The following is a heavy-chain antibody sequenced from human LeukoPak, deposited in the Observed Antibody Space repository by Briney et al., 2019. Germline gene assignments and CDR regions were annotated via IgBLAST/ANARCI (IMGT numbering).Heavy chain of an antibody. CDR2: TQYDGNNK. CDR3: ARADYNNFDY. CDR1: GFTFNSFG. Sequence: GGSLRLSCVASGFTFNSFGMHWVRQAPGKGLEWVAFTQYDGNNKYYADSVKGRFTISRDNSKNTLYLQMNSLRPEDTAAYYCARADYNNFDYWGQGTLVTVSS. J-gene: IGHJ4*02. D-gene: IGHD4-11*01. V-gene: IGHV3-30*02.